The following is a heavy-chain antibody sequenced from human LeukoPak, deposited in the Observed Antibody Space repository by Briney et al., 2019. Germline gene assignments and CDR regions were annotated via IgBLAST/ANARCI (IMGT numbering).Heavy chain of an antibody. CDR3: TRRGYSGYEDY. Sequence: GGSLRLSCEASGFALTAYGMSWVRQAPGKGLEWVSHSSAYLSIKKYADSVKGRFTISRDNFRNTLYLQMNSLKTEDTAVYYCTRRGYSGYEDYWGQGTLVTVSS. CDR2: SSAYLSIK. CDR1: GFALTAYG. V-gene: IGHV3-23*01. J-gene: IGHJ4*02. D-gene: IGHD5-12*01.